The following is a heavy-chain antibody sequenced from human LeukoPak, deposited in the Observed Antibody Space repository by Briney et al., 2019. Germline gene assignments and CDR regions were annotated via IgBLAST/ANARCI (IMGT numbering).Heavy chain of an antibody. D-gene: IGHD4-17*01. CDR2: IYHSGST. CDR3: AGDKNYGDYFRDAFDI. J-gene: IGHJ3*02. CDR1: GGSISSSNYY. Sequence: PSETLSLTCTVSGGSISSSNYYWGWIRQPPGKGLEWIGSIYHSGSTYYNPSLKSRVTISVDTSKNQFSLKLSSVTAADTAVYYGAGDKNYGDYFRDAFDIWGQGTMVTVSS. V-gene: IGHV4-39*07.